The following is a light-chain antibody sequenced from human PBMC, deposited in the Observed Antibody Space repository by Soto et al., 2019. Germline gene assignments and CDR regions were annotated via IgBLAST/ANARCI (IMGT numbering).Light chain of an antibody. CDR2: DAS. CDR3: QQRSNWPSIT. V-gene: IGKV3-11*01. J-gene: IGKJ5*01. CDR1: QSVSSY. Sequence: TQSPSTLSGSVGDRATLSCRASQSVSSYLAWYQQKPGQAPRLLIHDASSRATGIPARFSGSGSGTDFTLTISSLEPEDFAVYYCQQRSNWPSITFGQGTRLEI.